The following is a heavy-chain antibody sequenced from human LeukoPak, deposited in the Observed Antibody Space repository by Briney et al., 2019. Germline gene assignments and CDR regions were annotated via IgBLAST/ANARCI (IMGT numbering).Heavy chain of an antibody. D-gene: IGHD3-22*01. J-gene: IGHJ4*02. CDR1: GYTLTGLS. V-gene: IGHV1-24*01. Sequence: ASVKVSCKVSGYTLTGLSMHWVRQAPGKGLEWMGGFDPEDGETIYAQKFQGRVTMTEDTSTDTAYMELSSLRSEDTAVYYCATDTYYYDSSGSRYFDYWGQGTLVTVSS. CDR3: ATDTYYYDSSGSRYFDY. CDR2: FDPEDGET.